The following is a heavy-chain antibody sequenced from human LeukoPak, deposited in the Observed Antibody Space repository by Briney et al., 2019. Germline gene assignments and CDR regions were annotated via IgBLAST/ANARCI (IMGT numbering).Heavy chain of an antibody. CDR1: GFTLSSYA. Sequence: PGGSLGLSCAASGFTLSSYAMSWVRQAPGKGLEWVSAISGSGGSTYYADSVKGRFTISRDNSKNTLYLQMNSLRAEDTAVYYCAKAASIVVVPAARGFDYWGQGTLVTVSS. J-gene: IGHJ4*02. CDR3: AKAASIVVVPAARGFDY. CDR2: ISGSGGST. D-gene: IGHD2-2*01. V-gene: IGHV3-23*01.